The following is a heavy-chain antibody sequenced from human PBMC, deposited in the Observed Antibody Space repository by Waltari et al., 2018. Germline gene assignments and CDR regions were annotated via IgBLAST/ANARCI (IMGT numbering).Heavy chain of an antibody. D-gene: IGHD4-17*01. J-gene: IGHJ3*02. V-gene: IGHV5-51*01. CDR3: ARINTQGDYNAFDI. CDR2: IYPGDSDT. Sequence: RQMPGKGLEWMGIIYPGDSDTRYSPSFQGQVTISADKSISTAYLQWSSLKASDTAMYYCARINTQGDYNAFDIWGQGTMVTVSS.